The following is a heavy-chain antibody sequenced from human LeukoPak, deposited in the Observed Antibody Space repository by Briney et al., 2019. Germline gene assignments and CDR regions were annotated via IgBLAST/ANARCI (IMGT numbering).Heavy chain of an antibody. CDR2: IRHDGSEK. CDR3: AREQWLDPYGMDV. CDR1: GFTFSSYW. V-gene: IGHV3-7*01. Sequence: QSGGSLRLSCGASGFTFSSYWMSWVRQAPGKGLEWVANIRHDGSEKYYVDSVKGRFTTSRDNARGSLFLQMNSLRAEDTAVYYCAREQWLDPYGMDVWGQGTTVTVSS. J-gene: IGHJ6*02. D-gene: IGHD6-19*01.